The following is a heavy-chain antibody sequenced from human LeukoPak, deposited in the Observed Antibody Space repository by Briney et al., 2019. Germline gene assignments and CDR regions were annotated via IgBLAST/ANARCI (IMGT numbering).Heavy chain of an antibody. J-gene: IGHJ4*02. CDR3: ARDVGTYYYGSGSSSYFDY. V-gene: IGHV3-21*01. D-gene: IGHD3-10*01. CDR2: ISSSSSYT. Sequence: PGGSLRLSCAASGFTFSSYSMNWVRQAPGKGLEWVSSISSSSSYTYCADSVKGRFTISRDNAKNSLYLQMNSLRAEDTAVYYCARDVGTYYYGSGSSSYFDYWGQGTLVTVSS. CDR1: GFTFSSYS.